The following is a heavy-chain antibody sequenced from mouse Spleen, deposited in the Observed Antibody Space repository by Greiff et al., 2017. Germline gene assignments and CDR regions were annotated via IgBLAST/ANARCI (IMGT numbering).Heavy chain of an antibody. D-gene: IGHD2-3*01. Sequence: VQLQQSGAELVRPGTSVKVSCKASGYAFTNYLIEWVKQRPGQGLEWIGVILPGSGSTNYNEKFKGKATFTADTSSNTAYMQLSSLTTEDSAIYYCAIYDGYPHWYFDVWGAGTTVTVSS. CDR1: GYAFTNYL. J-gene: IGHJ1*01. CDR3: AIYDGYPHWYFDV. CDR2: ILPGSGST. V-gene: IGHV1-54*02.